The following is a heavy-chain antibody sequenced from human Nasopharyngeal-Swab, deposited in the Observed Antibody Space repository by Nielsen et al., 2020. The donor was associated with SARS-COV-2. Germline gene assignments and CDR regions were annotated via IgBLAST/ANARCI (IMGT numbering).Heavy chain of an antibody. D-gene: IGHD6-19*01. CDR3: ARDIGHSSGWYSYYSYGMDV. V-gene: IGHV3-30*03. CDR1: GFTFGYYG. J-gene: IGHJ6*02. Sequence: GESLKISCAASGFTFGYYGMHWVRQAPGKGLEWVAVISYDGGKKYYVDSVKGRLTISRDNSKNTLYLQMNSLRAEDTAVYYCARDIGHSSGWYSYYSYGMDVWGQGTTVTVSS. CDR2: ISYDGGKK.